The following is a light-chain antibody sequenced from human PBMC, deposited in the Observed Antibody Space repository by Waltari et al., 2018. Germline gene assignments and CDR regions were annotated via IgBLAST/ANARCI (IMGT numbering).Light chain of an antibody. J-gene: IGLJ2*01. Sequence: GQSITISCTGTSSDVGSYNLVSWYQQHPGNAPKLMIYEGTKRPSGVSNRFSGSKSGNTASLTISGLQAEDEADYYCCSYAGGSALVFGGGTKLTVL. CDR1: SSDVGSYNL. CDR3: CSYAGGSALV. CDR2: EGT. V-gene: IGLV2-23*01.